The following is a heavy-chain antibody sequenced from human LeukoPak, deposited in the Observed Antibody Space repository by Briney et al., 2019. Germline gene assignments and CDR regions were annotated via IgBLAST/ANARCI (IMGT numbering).Heavy chain of an antibody. CDR3: AKDQSYDSMDYGMDV. CDR1: GFTFSSYG. J-gene: IGHJ6*02. V-gene: IGHV3-30*18. CDR2: ISYDGSNK. D-gene: IGHD3-22*01. Sequence: PGGSLRLSCAASGFTFSSYGMHWVRQARGKGLEWVAVISYDGSNKYYADSVKGRFTISRDNSKNTLYLQMNSLRAEDTAVYYCAKDQSYDSMDYGMDVWGQGTTVTVSS.